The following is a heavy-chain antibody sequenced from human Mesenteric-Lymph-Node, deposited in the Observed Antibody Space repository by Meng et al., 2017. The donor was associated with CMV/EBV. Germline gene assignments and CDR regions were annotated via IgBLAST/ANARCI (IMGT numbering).Heavy chain of an antibody. CDR3: ARGASLHSHTWYWYCDF. CDR2: INPKSGDT. J-gene: IGHJ2*01. V-gene: IGHV1-2*02. Sequence: ASVKVSCKASGYTFTGYYMHWVRQAPGQGLEWMGWINPKSGDTSYAQKFQGRVTMTSDTSISTVYMDLSRLTSDDTAVYFCARGASLHSHTWYWYCDFWGRGTLVTVSS. CDR1: GYTFTGYY. D-gene: IGHD2-21*01.